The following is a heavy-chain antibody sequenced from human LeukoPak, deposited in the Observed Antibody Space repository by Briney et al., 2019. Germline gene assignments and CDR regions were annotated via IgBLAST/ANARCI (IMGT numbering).Heavy chain of an antibody. CDR3: ARYGSESTYKHFDY. CDR1: GDSISSYF. V-gene: IGHV4-59*01. CDR2: IHSSGST. D-gene: IGHD3-10*01. Sequence: SETLSLTCIVTGDSISSYFWSWIRQPPGEGLEWIGYIHSSGSTSYNPSLKSRVTISVDTSKNQFSLKLSSVIAADTAVYYCARYGSESTYKHFDYWGQGTLVTVSS. J-gene: IGHJ4*02.